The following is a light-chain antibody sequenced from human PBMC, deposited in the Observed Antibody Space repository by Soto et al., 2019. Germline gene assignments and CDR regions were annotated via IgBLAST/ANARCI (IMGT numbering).Light chain of an antibody. Sequence: EIVMTQSPATLSVSPVERATLSCRASQSVRSNLAWYQQKPGQAPRLLIYGASTRATGIPDRFSGSGSGTEFSLTISSLQSEDFAVYYCQQYNNWWTFGQGTKVDIK. J-gene: IGKJ1*01. V-gene: IGKV3-15*01. CDR1: QSVRSN. CDR3: QQYNNWWT. CDR2: GAS.